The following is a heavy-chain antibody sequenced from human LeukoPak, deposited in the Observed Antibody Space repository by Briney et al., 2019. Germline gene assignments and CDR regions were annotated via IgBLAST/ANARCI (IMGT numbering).Heavy chain of an antibody. J-gene: IGHJ4*02. CDR2: ILYSGTT. CDR1: GGSISPYY. Sequence: PSETLSLTCTVSGGSISPYYWSWIRQTPGKGLEWIGYILYSGTTTNYNPSLKSRVTISVDTSKNQFSLKLSSVTAADTAVYYCARDRGHGYTYWGQGILVTVSS. D-gene: IGHD5-24*01. CDR3: ARDRGHGYTY. V-gene: IGHV4-59*01.